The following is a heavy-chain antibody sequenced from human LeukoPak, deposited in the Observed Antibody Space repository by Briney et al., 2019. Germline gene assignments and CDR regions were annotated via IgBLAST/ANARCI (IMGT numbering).Heavy chain of an antibody. J-gene: IGHJ4*02. D-gene: IGHD6-19*01. CDR1: GFTFSSYG. CDR2: ISYDGSNK. CDR3: AKDYLIAVAGTFEY. Sequence: PGRSLRLSCAASGFTFSSYGMHWVRQAPGKGLEWVAVISYDGSNKYYADSVKGRFTISRDNSKNTLYLQMNNLRAEDTAVYYCAKDYLIAVAGTFEYWGQGTLVTVSS. V-gene: IGHV3-30*18.